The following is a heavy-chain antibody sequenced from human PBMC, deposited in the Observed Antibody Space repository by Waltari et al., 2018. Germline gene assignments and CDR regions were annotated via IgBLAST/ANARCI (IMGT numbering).Heavy chain of an antibody. Sequence: QVQLQQWGAGLLKPSGTLSLTCAVYGGSFSGYYWSWIRQPPGKGLEWIGEINHSGSTNYNPSLKSRVTISVDTSKNQFSLKLSSVTAADTAVYYCARRVTTVVTPVMYLDYWGQGTLVTVSS. D-gene: IGHD4-17*01. CDR2: INHSGST. CDR1: GGSFSGYY. CDR3: ARRVTTVVTPVMYLDY. V-gene: IGHV4-34*01. J-gene: IGHJ4*02.